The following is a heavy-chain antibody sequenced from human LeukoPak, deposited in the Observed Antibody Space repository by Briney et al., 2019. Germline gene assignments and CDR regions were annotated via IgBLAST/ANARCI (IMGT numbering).Heavy chain of an antibody. J-gene: IGHJ4*02. D-gene: IGHD3-10*01. V-gene: IGHV3-15*01. CDR1: GFTFSSYG. CDR2: IKSKTDGGTT. CDR3: TTSAMVWGDSDY. Sequence: GRSLRLSCAASGFTFSSYGMHWVRQAPGKGLEWVGRIKSKTDGGTTDYAAPVRGRFTISRDDSKNTLYLQMNSLKTEDTAVYYCTTSAMVWGDSDYWGQGTLVTVSS.